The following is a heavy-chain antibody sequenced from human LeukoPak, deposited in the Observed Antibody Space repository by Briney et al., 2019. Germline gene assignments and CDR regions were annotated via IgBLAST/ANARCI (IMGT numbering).Heavy chain of an antibody. CDR1: GGSISTYY. CDR2: IYYSGST. Sequence: SETLSLTCTVSGGSISTYYWSWIRQPPGKGLEWIGYIYYSGSTNYNPSLKSRVTISVDTSKNQFSLKLSSVTAADTAVYYCARGRDCSSTSCYSGYYYYGMDVWGQGTTVTVSS. J-gene: IGHJ6*02. CDR3: ARGRDCSSTSCYSGYYYYGMDV. V-gene: IGHV4-59*01. D-gene: IGHD2-2*02.